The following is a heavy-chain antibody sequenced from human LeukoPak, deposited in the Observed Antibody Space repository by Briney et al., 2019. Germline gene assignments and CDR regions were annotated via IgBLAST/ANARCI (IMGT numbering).Heavy chain of an antibody. CDR1: GFTISSYW. J-gene: IGHJ4*02. CDR3: ARDWVGYYGSGSSDY. Sequence: PAGNLRLYCAASGFTISSYWMHWVRQAPWQGLMWVSHINSDGSSTSYADSVKGRFTISRDNAKNTLYLQMNSLRAEDTAVYYRARDWVGYYGSGSSDYWGQGTLVTVSS. V-gene: IGHV3-74*01. D-gene: IGHD3-10*01. CDR2: INSDGSST.